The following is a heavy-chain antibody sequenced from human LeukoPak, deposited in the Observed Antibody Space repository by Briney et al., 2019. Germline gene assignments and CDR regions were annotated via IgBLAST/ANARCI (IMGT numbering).Heavy chain of an antibody. J-gene: IGHJ4*02. Sequence: TGGSLRLSCAASASTFSNYAVSWVRQAPGKGLEWVSVIYSGGSTYYADSVKGRFTISRDNSKNTLYLQMNSLRAEDTAVYYCARDPDYWGQGTLVTVSS. CDR3: ARDPDY. CDR2: IYSGGST. V-gene: IGHV3-53*01. CDR1: ASTFSNYA.